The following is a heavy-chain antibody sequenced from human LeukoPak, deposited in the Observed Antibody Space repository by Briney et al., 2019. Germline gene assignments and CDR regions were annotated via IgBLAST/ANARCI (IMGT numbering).Heavy chain of an antibody. J-gene: IGHJ4*02. D-gene: IGHD2-15*01. CDR3: AKGLQVAEPPDY. Sequence: GTPMRFSCGASGFSSSYYVMYWRHQAARKRLGWVAVVSYDCYNKYYADSLKGRFTISRDNSKNTLYLQMSSLRAEDTAVYYCAKGLQVAEPPDYWGQGILVTVSS. CDR1: GFSSSYYV. CDR2: VSYDCYNK. V-gene: IGHV3-30*18.